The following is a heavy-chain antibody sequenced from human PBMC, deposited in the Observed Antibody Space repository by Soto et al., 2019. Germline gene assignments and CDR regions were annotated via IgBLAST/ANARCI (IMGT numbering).Heavy chain of an antibody. CDR1: GGSLSVYY. CDR2: INHSGIT. D-gene: IGHD3-3*01. J-gene: IGHJ6*03. CDR3: ALIHVRFSNFYSYMDV. V-gene: IGHV4-34*02. Sequence: QVQLQQWGAGLLKPSETLSLTCGVYGGSLSVYYWSWIRQSPGKGLEWIGEINHSGITKYNPSLKRRVHISVDTSKNQFSVKLTSVTAADTAVYYCALIHVRFSNFYSYMDVWGGGTTVTVSS.